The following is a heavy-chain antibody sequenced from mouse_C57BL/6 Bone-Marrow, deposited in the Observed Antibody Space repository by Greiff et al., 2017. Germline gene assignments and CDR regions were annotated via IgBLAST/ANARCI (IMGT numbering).Heavy chain of an antibody. CDR2: ISDGGSYT. CDR3: ARSWFAY. J-gene: IGHJ3*01. CDR1: GFTFSSYA. V-gene: IGHV5-4*03. Sequence: EVTLMESGGGLVKPGGSLKLSCAASGFTFSSYAMSWVRQTPEKRLEWVATISDGGSYTYYPDNVKGRFTISRDNAKNNLYLQMSHLKSEDTAMYYCARSWFAYWGQGTRVPVSA.